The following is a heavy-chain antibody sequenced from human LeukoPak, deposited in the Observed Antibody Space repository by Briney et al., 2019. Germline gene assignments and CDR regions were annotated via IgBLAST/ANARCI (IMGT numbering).Heavy chain of an antibody. J-gene: IGHJ4*02. CDR2: TYTSGRT. D-gene: IGHD3-10*01. CDR1: GGSISSYD. CDR3: ASQIGFGELFSDY. V-gene: IGHV4-4*07. Sequence: SETLSLTCTVSGGSISSYDWSWIRQPAGKGLEWIGRTYTSGRTNYNPSLKSRVTMSVDTSKNQFSLKLSSVTAADTAVYYCASQIGFGELFSDYWGQGTLVTVSS.